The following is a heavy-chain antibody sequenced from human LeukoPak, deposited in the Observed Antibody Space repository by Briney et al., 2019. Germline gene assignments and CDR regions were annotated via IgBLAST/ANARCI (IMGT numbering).Heavy chain of an antibody. CDR1: GGSISNYY. D-gene: IGHD4-17*01. CDR3: ARSYGDYITGAYAFDV. CDR2: IHYSGST. V-gene: IGHV4-59*08. J-gene: IGHJ3*01. Sequence: SETLSLTCTVSGGSISNYYWSWIRQPPEKGLEWIGYIHYSGSTNYNPSLKSRVTISVDTSKNQFSLKLTSVIAADTAVYYCARSYGDYITGAYAFDVWGQGTMVTVSS.